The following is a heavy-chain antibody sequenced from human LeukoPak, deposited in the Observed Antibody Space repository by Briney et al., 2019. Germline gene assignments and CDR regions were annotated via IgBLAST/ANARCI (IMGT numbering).Heavy chain of an antibody. J-gene: IGHJ4*02. CDR2: ISYDGSNK. Sequence: PGRSLRLSCAASEFTFSNYAMHWVRQAPGKGLEWVAVISYDGSNKYYADSVKGRFTISRDNSKNTLYLQMNSLRAEDTAVYYCARGLLWFGEFRGFDYWGQGTLVTVSS. V-gene: IGHV3-30-3*01. CDR1: EFTFSNYA. CDR3: ARGLLWFGEFRGFDY. D-gene: IGHD3-10*01.